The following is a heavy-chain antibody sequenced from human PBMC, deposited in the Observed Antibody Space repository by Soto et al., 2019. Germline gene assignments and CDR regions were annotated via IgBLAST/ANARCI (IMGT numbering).Heavy chain of an antibody. D-gene: IGHD3-22*01. J-gene: IGHJ4*02. CDR1: GYTFTSYY. CDR2: INPSGGST. Sequence: ASVKVSCKASGYTFTSYYMHWVRQAPGQGLEWMGIINPSGGSTSYAQKFQGRVTMARDTSTSTVYMELSSLRSEDTAVYYCARDQASYSSGYGRTDDTYDYWGQGTLVTVSS. CDR3: ARDQASYSSGYGRTDDTYDY. V-gene: IGHV1-46*01.